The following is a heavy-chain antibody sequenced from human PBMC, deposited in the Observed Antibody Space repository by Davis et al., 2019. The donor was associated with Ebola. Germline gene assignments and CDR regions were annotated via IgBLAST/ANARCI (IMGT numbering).Heavy chain of an antibody. J-gene: IGHJ4*02. Sequence: PGGSLRLSCAASGFTFSSYSMNWVRKAPGKGLEWVSYISSSSSTIYYADSVKGRFTISRDNAKNSLYLQMNSLRDEDTAVYYCARDSTTVVSQKQFDYWGQGTLVTVSS. V-gene: IGHV3-48*02. D-gene: IGHD4-23*01. CDR2: ISSSSSTI. CDR3: ARDSTTVVSQKQFDY. CDR1: GFTFSSYS.